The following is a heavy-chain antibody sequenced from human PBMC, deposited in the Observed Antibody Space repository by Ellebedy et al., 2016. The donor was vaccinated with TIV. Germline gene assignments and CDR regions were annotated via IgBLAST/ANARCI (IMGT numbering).Heavy chain of an antibody. CDR3: ARRGYCRGGSCASVPFDY. CDR2: VSYDGSNK. J-gene: IGHJ4*02. D-gene: IGHD2-15*01. CDR1: GFTFSNYG. Sequence: PGGSLRLSCAASGFTFSNYGMPWVRQAPGKALAWAPVVSYDGSNKYYESSVKGRFTISRDNSKNTLYLQMNSLRAEDTDVYYCARRGYCRGGSCASVPFDYWGQGTLVTVSS. V-gene: IGHV3-30*03.